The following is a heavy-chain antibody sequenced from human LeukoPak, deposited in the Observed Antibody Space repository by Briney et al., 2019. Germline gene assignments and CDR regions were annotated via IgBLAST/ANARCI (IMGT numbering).Heavy chain of an antibody. J-gene: IGHJ4*02. CDR1: GYSISSGYY. Sequence: SETLSLTCAVSGYSISSGYYWGWIRQPPGKGLEWIGSIYHSGSTYYNPSLKSRVTISVDTSKNQFSLKLSSVTAADTAVYYCARAPGFGEFHFGNWGQGTLVTVSS. CDR3: ARAPGFGEFHFGN. D-gene: IGHD3-10*01. V-gene: IGHV4-38-2*01. CDR2: IYHSGST.